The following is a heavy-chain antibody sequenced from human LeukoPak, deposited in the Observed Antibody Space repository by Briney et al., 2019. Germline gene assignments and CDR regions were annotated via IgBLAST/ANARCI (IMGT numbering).Heavy chain of an antibody. CDR1: GFTFSSYA. D-gene: IGHD3-3*01. Sequence: GSLRLSCAASGFTFSSYAMSWVRQAPGRGLEWIGYIYYSGSTNYNPSPKSRVTISVDTSKNQFSLKLSSVTAADTAVYYCASVEGDFWSGYYFDYWGQGTLVTVSS. V-gene: IGHV4-59*08. CDR3: ASVEGDFWSGYYFDY. J-gene: IGHJ4*02. CDR2: IYYSGST.